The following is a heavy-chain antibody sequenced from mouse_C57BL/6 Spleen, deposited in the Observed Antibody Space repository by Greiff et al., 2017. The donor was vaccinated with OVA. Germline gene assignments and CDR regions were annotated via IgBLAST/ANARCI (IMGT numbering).Heavy chain of an antibody. J-gene: IGHJ2*01. CDR2: IDPSDSYT. CDR1: GYTFTSYW. Sequence: QVQLQQPGAELVMPGASVKLSCKASGYTFTSYWMHWVKQRPGQGLEWIGEIDPSDSYTNYNQKFKGKSTLTVDKSSSSAYMQLSSLTSEDSAVYYCARRDYYYGIDYWGQGTTLTVSS. D-gene: IGHD1-1*01. V-gene: IGHV1-69*01. CDR3: ARRDYYYGIDY.